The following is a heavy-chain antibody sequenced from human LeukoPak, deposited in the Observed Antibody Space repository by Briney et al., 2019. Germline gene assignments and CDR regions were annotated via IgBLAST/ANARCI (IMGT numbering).Heavy chain of an antibody. Sequence: GGSLRLSCAASGFTFSSYGMNWVRQAPGKGLELVSSITTSGTYIYYADSVKGRFTISRDNAKNSLYLQMNSLRAEDTAVYYCARPFYYDNNGGEGMDVWGQGTTVTVSS. CDR1: GFTFSSYG. J-gene: IGHJ6*02. V-gene: IGHV3-21*06. D-gene: IGHD3-22*01. CDR2: ITTSGTYI. CDR3: ARPFYYDNNGGEGMDV.